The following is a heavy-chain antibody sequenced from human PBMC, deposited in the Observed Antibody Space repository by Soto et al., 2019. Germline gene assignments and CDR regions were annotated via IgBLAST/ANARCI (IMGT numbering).Heavy chain of an antibody. D-gene: IGHD5-18*01. V-gene: IGHV3-30-3*01. CDR2: IAYDGSEE. Sequence: QVQLVESGGGVVQPGRSLRLSCAASGFNFRNFAMHWVRQAPGKRPEWVAVIAYDGSEEYYADSVKGRFTISRDNSNNRLFLQMISLRTEDAALYYCAREHGDGGGGHSYGTPDHWGQGNLVTVSS. CDR3: AREHGDGGGGHSYGTPDH. J-gene: IGHJ4*02. CDR1: GFNFRNFA.